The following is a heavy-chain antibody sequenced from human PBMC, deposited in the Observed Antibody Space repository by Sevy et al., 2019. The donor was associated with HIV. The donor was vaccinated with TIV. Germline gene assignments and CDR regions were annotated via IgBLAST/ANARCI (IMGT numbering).Heavy chain of an antibody. V-gene: IGHV3-7*01. D-gene: IGHD6-13*01. Sequence: GGSLRLSCAASGFTFSSSSMTWVRQAPGKGLEWVATISQGGSEEYYVDSVKGRFTISRDNAKNSLYLLMNSLSAVDTAVYFCARFVSLGYWGQGTLVTVSS. CDR1: GFTFSSSS. CDR3: ARFVSLGY. J-gene: IGHJ4*02. CDR2: ISQGGSEE.